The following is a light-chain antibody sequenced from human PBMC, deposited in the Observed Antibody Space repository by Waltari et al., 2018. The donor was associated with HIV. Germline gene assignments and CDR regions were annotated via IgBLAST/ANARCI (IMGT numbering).Light chain of an antibody. CDR1: ALPKHY. Sequence: SYELPQPPSVSVSPGQTARITCSGDALPKHYAYWYQKKPGQAPVLVIYKDSERPSGIPERCSGASSGTTVTLTITGVQAEDEASYYCQSTHSRGTYVVFGGGTKLTVL. V-gene: IGLV3-25*03. CDR3: QSTHSRGTYVV. J-gene: IGLJ2*01. CDR2: KDS.